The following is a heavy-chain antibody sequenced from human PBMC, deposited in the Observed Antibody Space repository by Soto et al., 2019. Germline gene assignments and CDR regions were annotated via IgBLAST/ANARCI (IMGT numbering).Heavy chain of an antibody. CDR3: ARADPDASVGY. CDR1: VGSMSSYY. J-gene: IGHJ4*02. V-gene: IGHV4-59*01. CDR2: ISYRGST. D-gene: IGHD2-15*01. Sequence: SEKLCLTCTFSVGSMSSYYWTWLRQSPGRGLEWIGYISYRGSTYYNPSLKSRVTISADTSKNQFSLSMNSMIAADTALYYCARADPDASVGYWGQGTMVTVSS.